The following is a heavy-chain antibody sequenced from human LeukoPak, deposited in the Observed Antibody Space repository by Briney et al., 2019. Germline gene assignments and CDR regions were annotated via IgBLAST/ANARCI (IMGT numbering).Heavy chain of an antibody. CDR3: ARGQAFDYYYYGMDV. CDR2: IYYSGST. V-gene: IGHV4-31*03. Sequence: PSETLSLTCTVSGGSISSGGYYWSWIRQHPGKGLEWIGYIYYSGSTYYNPSLKSRVTISVDTSKNQFSLKLSSVTAADTAVYYCARGQAFDYYYYGMDVWGQGTTVAVSS. J-gene: IGHJ6*02. CDR1: GGSISSGGYY.